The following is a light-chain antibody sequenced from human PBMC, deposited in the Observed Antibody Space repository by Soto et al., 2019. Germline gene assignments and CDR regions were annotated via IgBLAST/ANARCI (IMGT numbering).Light chain of an antibody. J-gene: IGKJ5*01. CDR2: DTS. V-gene: IGKV3-11*01. CDR1: QIVSN. Sequence: EMFLTQSPATLSLSPGEIATLSFRASQIVSNFAWYQQKPGQAPRLLIYDTSNRATGIPARFSGSGSGTDFTLTISSLEPEDFAVYYCQQRNNWLITFGQGTRLEI. CDR3: QQRNNWLIT.